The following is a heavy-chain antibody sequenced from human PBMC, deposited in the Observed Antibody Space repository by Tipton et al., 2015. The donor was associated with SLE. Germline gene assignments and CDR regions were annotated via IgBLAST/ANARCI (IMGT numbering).Heavy chain of an antibody. V-gene: IGHV4-34*01. Sequence: TLSLTCAVYGGSFSGYYWSWIRQPPGKGLEWIGEINHGGSTNYNPSLKSRVTISVDTSKNRFSLKLSSVTAADTAVYYCARDGYYYGFIWGQGTLVTVSS. CDR2: INHGGST. J-gene: IGHJ4*02. CDR3: ARDGYYYGFI. D-gene: IGHD3-10*01. CDR1: GGSFSGYY.